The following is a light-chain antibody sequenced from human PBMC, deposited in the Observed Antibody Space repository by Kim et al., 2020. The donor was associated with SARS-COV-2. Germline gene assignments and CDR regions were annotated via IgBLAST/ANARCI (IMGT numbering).Light chain of an antibody. J-gene: IGLJ1*01. CDR3: AAWDNSLSVHYV. CDR1: STNIGSNY. CDR2: ENY. V-gene: IGLV1-47*01. Sequence: QCVTISCSGSSTNIGSNYVYWYQQLPGAAPKLLIYENYQRPSGVPDRFSGSKSGTSASLAISGLRSEDEADYYCAAWDNSLSVHYVFGTGTKVTVL.